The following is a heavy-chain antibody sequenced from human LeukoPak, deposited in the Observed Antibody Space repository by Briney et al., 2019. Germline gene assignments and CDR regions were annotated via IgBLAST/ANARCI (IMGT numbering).Heavy chain of an antibody. CDR1: GYTFTSYG. V-gene: IGHV1-18*01. Sequence: GASVKVSCKASGYTFTSYGISWVRQAPGQGLEWMGWISAYNGNTHYAQKLQGRVTMTRDTSISTAYMELSRLRSDDTAVYYCARAGAYCGGDCYPDWGQGTLVTVSS. J-gene: IGHJ4*02. CDR3: ARAGAYCGGDCYPD. D-gene: IGHD2-21*02. CDR2: ISAYNGNT.